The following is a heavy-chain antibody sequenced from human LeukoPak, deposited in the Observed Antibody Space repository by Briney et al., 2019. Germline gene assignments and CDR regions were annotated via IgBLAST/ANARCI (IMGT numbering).Heavy chain of an antibody. J-gene: IGHJ4*02. Sequence: GGSLRLSCAASGFAFSTYAMTWVRQAPEKGLQWVSTISTSGRATYYADSVEGRFTISRDNSKNTLYLQMNSLRAEDTAVYYCAKDRFYGSGYYFDYWGQGTLVTVSS. V-gene: IGHV3-23*01. D-gene: IGHD3-10*01. CDR2: ISTSGRAT. CDR1: GFAFSTYA. CDR3: AKDRFYGSGYYFDY.